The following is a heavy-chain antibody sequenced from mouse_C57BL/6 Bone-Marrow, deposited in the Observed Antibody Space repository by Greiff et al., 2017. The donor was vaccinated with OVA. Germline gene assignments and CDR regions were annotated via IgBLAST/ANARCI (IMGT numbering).Heavy chain of an antibody. D-gene: IGHD2-4*01. Sequence: QVQLKQPGAELVKPGASVKVSCKASGYTFTSYWMHWVKQRPGQGLEWIGRIHPSDSDTNYNQKFKGKATLTVDKSSSTAYMQLSSLTSEDSAVYYCAIPSTTMITTRYFDVWGTGTTVTVSS. CDR1: GYTFTSYW. CDR2: IHPSDSDT. CDR3: AIPSTTMITTRYFDV. J-gene: IGHJ1*03. V-gene: IGHV1-74*01.